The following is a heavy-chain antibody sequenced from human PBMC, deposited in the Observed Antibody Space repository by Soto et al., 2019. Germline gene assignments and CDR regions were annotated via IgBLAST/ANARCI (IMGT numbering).Heavy chain of an antibody. CDR2: IYYTGST. CDR1: GGSMSSNY. V-gene: IGHV4-59*01. Sequence: NPSETLSLTCTVSGGSMSSNYWTWIRQSPGKGLEWIGYIYYTGSTKYNPSLKSRVTISLDTSKNQFSLRLTSVTSADTAVYYCERGGSYGDFFDYWGQGAQVTVSS. CDR3: ERGGSYGDFFDY. J-gene: IGHJ4*02. D-gene: IGHD1-26*01.